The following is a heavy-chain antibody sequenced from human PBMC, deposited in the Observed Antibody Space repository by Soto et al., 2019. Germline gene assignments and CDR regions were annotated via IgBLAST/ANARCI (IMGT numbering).Heavy chain of an antibody. J-gene: IGHJ5*02. V-gene: IGHV1-18*01. CDR3: ARNIPNYNWFDP. Sequence: ASVKVSCTASGYTFTSYGISWVRQAPGQGLEWMGWISAYNGNTNYAQKLQGRVTMTTDTSTSTAYMELRSLRSDDTAVYYCARNIPNYNWFDPWGQGTLVTVSS. CDR2: ISAYNGNT. CDR1: GYTFTSYG. D-gene: IGHD2-21*01.